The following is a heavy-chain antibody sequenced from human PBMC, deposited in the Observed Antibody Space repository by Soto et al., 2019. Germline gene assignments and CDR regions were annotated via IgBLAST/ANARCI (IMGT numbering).Heavy chain of an antibody. D-gene: IGHD6-19*01. J-gene: IGHJ4*02. CDR1: GYTFTSYG. Sequence: VKVSCKASGYTFTSYGISWVRQAPGQRLEWMGWISAYNGNTNYAQKLQGRVTMTTDTSTSTAYMELRSLRSDDTAVYYCARSRGGPLAVADPFDYWGQGTLVTVSS. CDR3: ARSRGGPLAVADPFDY. CDR2: ISAYNGNT. V-gene: IGHV1-18*01.